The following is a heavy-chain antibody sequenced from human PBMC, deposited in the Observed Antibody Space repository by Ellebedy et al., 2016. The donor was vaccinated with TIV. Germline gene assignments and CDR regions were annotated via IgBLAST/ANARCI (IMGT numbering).Heavy chain of an antibody. CDR1: GFTFTSYS. D-gene: IGHD1-7*01. V-gene: IGHV3-21*01. Sequence: GGSLRLXXAASGFTFTSYSMNWVRQAPGNGLEWVSSISSSSSYIYYADSVKGRFTISRDNAKNSLYLQMNSLRAEDTAVYYCARDPLIPPYNWNYQNYFDYWGQGTLVTVSS. CDR2: ISSSSSYI. CDR3: ARDPLIPPYNWNYQNYFDY. J-gene: IGHJ4*02.